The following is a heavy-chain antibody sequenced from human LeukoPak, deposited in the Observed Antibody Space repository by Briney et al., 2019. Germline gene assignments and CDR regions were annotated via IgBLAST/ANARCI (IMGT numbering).Heavy chain of an antibody. J-gene: IGHJ3*01. CDR2: IIPIFGTA. Sequence: SVKVSCKASGGTFSSYAISWVRQAPGQGLEWMGGIIPIFGTANYAQKFQGRVTITADESTSTAYMELSSLTVEDTAVYYCTTFVAPRAFDVWGQGTMVTVS. V-gene: IGHV1-69*01. CDR1: GGTFSSYA. D-gene: IGHD3-10*02. CDR3: TTFVAPRAFDV.